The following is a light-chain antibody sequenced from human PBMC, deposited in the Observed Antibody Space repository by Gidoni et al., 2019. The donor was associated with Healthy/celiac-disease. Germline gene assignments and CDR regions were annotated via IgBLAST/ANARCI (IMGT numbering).Light chain of an antibody. CDR2: GAS. CDR3: QQYGSSPRT. V-gene: IGKV3-20*01. Sequence: EIVLTQSPGTLSLSPGERATLSCRARLLIYGASSRATGIPDRFSGSGSGTDFTLTISRLEPEDFAVYYCQQYGSSPRTFGQGTKLEIK. J-gene: IGKJ2*01.